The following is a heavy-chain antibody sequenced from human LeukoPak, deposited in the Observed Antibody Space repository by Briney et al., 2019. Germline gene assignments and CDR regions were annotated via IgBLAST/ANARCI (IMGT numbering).Heavy chain of an antibody. D-gene: IGHD3-22*01. V-gene: IGHV1-18*01. CDR2: ISAYNGNT. Sequence: GASVKVSCKASGGTFSSYAISWVRQAPGQGLEWMGWISAYNGNTNYAQKLQGRVTMTTDTSTSTAYMELRSLRSDDTAVYYCARAYYDNSWFDPWGQGTLVTVSS. J-gene: IGHJ5*02. CDR3: ARAYYDNSWFDP. CDR1: GGTFSSYA.